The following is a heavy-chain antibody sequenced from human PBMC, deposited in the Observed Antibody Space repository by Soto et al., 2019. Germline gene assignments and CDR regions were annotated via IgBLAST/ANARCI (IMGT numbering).Heavy chain of an antibody. J-gene: IGHJ6*02. Sequence: NPSETLSLTCTVSGGSISSGGYYWSWIRQHPGKGLEWIGYIYYSGSTYYNPSLKSRVTISVDTSKNQFSLKLSSVTAADTAVYYCARDRKDGYKRRANSSYYYYGMDVWGQGTTVTVSS. D-gene: IGHD5-12*01. CDR3: ARDRKDGYKRRANSSYYYYGMDV. CDR1: GGSISSGGYY. CDR2: IYYSGST. V-gene: IGHV4-31*03.